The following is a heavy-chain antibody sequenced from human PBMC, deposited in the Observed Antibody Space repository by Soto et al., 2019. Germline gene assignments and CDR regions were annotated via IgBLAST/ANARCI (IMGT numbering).Heavy chain of an antibody. CDR3: ARGAVTGTSLFDY. CDR1: GFTLTTYS. V-gene: IGHV3-48*02. D-gene: IGHD6-19*01. CDR2: INKNGFTI. Sequence: GGSLRLSCAVTGFTLTTYSMNWVRQAPGKGLEWISFINKNGFTIYYADSVKGRFTISRDYAKNSLYLQMDSLRHEDTAVYYCARGAVTGTSLFDYWGLGTLVTVSS. J-gene: IGHJ4*02.